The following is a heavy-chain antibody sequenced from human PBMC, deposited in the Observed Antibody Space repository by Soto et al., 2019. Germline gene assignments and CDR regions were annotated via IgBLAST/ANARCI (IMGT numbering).Heavy chain of an antibody. CDR3: AREGWEVTYGMDV. CDR2: INPSGGST. D-gene: IGHD1-26*01. Sequence: ASVKVSCKASGYTFTSYYMHWVRQAPGQGLEWMGIINPSGGSTSYAQKFQGRVTMTRDTSASTAYMELSSLRSEDTAVYYCAREGWEVTYGMDVWGQGTTVTVSS. J-gene: IGHJ6*02. V-gene: IGHV1-46*01. CDR1: GYTFTSYY.